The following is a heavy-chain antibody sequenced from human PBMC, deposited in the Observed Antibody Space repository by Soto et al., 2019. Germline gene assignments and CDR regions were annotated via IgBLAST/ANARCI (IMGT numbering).Heavy chain of an antibody. CDR1: GFTFRGSW. D-gene: IGHD3-16*01. J-gene: IGHJ4*02. CDR2: VNQEGSDR. V-gene: IGHV3-7*04. CDR3: GGGGGNFDQ. Sequence: EVQLVESGGGLVQPGGSLRLTCEVSGFTFRGSWMSWVRQAPGKGLEWVANVNQEGSDRYYVDSVKGRFTISRDNAKNSLYLQMNSLRAEDTGVYYCGGGGGNFDQWGQGTLVTVAS.